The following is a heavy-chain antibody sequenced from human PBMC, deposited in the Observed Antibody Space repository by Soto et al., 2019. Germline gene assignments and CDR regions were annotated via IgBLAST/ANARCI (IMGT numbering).Heavy chain of an antibody. D-gene: IGHD3-3*01. CDR3: ARDPGTIFGVVTSHYGMDL. J-gene: IGHJ6*02. Sequence: QVQLQESGPGLVKPSQTLSLTCTVSGGSISSGDYYWSWIRQPPGKGLEWIGYIYYSGSTYYNPSLKGRVTISVDTSKNQFSLKLSSVTAADTAVYYCARDPGTIFGVVTSHYGMDLWGQGTTVTVSS. CDR2: IYYSGST. CDR1: GGSISSGDYY. V-gene: IGHV4-30-4*01.